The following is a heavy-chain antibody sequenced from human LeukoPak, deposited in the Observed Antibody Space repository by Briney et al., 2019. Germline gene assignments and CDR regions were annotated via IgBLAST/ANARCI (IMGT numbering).Heavy chain of an antibody. V-gene: IGHV3-21*06. CDR1: GFTFNSYT. D-gene: IGHD1-1*01. CDR3: ARDGASIDDQYYGLDV. CDR2: IRSNSRGI. Sequence: GGSLRLSCAASGFTFNSYTMNWVRQAPGKGLGSVSSIRSNSRGINYADSVKGRFTISRDNDKNTVFLEMNSLRAEDTAVYYCARDGASIDDQYYGLDVWGQGTTVTVSS. J-gene: IGHJ6*02.